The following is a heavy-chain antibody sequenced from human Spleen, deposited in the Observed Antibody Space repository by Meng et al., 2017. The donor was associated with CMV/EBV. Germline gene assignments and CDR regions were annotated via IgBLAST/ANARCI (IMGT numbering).Heavy chain of an antibody. V-gene: IGHV2-5*01. CDR1: GFSLRTSGVG. Sequence: SGPTLVKPTQTLTLTCTFSGFSLRTSGVGVGWIRQPPGKALEWLALIYWNDDKRYIPSLKSRLTNTKDTSKNQVVLTMTNMNPVDKDTYYCPHGTDYYGPGSYYNVMITPRPIVGSWFDPWGQGTLVTVSS. CDR2: IYWNDDK. J-gene: IGHJ5*02. D-gene: IGHD3-10*01. CDR3: PHGTDYYGPGSYYNVMITPRPIVGSWFDP.